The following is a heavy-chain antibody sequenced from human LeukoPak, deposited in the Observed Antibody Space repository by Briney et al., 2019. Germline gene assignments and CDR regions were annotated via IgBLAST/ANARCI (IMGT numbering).Heavy chain of an antibody. CDR3: ARGLLRTKWLLCY. CDR1: GYTLTSYD. V-gene: IGHV1-8*03. Sequence: GASVKVSCKASGYTLTSYDINWVRQATGQGLEWMGWMNPNSGNTGYAQKFQGRVTITRNTSISTAYMELSSLRSEDTAVYYCARGLLRTKWLLCYWGQGTLVTVSS. CDR2: MNPNSGNT. D-gene: IGHD3-22*01. J-gene: IGHJ4*02.